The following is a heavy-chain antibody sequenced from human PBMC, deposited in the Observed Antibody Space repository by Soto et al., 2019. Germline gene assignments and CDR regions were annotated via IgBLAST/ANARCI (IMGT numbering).Heavy chain of an antibody. V-gene: IGHV3-15*07. CDR1: GFTFSNAW. J-gene: IGHJ4*02. CDR3: TRRYCTNGVCSIDY. Sequence: GGSLSLSCAASGFTFSNAWMNWVRQAPGKGLEWVGRIKSKTDGGTTDYAAPVKGRFTISRDDSKNTLYLQMNSLKTEDTAVYYCTRRYCTNGVCSIDYWGQGTLVTVSS. CDR2: IKSKTDGGTT. D-gene: IGHD2-8*01.